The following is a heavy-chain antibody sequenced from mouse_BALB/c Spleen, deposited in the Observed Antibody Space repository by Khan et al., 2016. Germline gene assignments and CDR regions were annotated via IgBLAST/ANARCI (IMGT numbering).Heavy chain of an antibody. CDR3: ANSLVRVSGGYWSFDV. J-gene: IGHJ1*01. CDR1: GFSLTSYG. V-gene: IGHV2-5*01. D-gene: IGHD1-2*01. Sequence: QVQLKQSGPGLVQPSQSLSITCTVSGFSLTSYGVHWVRQSPGKGLEWLGVIWRGGITDYNAAFMSRLSITKDSSKSQAFSKMNRLQADDTAIYYCANSLVRVSGGYWSFDVWGAGTTVTVSS. CDR2: IWRGGIT.